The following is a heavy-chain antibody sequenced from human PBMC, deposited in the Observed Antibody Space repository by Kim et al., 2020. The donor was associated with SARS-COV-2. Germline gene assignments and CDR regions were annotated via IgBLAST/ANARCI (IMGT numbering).Heavy chain of an antibody. V-gene: IGHV3-15*01. J-gene: IGHJ3*02. Sequence: GGSLRLSCAASGFTFSNAWMSWVRQAPGKGLEWVGRIKSKTDGGTTDYAAPVKGRFTISRDDSKNTLYLQMNSLKTEDTAVYYCTTASPGSPAATIFGVVITEDDAFDIWGQGTMVTVSS. CDR3: TTASPGSPAATIFGVVITEDDAFDI. D-gene: IGHD3-3*01. CDR1: GFTFSNAW. CDR2: IKSKTDGGTT.